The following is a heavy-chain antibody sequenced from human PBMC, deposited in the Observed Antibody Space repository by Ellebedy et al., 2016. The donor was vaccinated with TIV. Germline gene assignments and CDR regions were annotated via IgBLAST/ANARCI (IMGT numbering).Heavy chain of an antibody. Sequence: ASVKVSCKASGYTFTSYDINWLRQAPGQGLEWMGWVNPGSGSTGYSHKFQGRVSMTSDTSIRTAYLEMSGLTSDDTAVYYCGRVPSGYSVGWIIDYWGQGTLVTVS. CDR3: GRVPSGYSVGWIIDY. CDR1: GYTFTSYD. J-gene: IGHJ4*02. V-gene: IGHV1-8*01. D-gene: IGHD6-19*01. CDR2: VNPGSGST.